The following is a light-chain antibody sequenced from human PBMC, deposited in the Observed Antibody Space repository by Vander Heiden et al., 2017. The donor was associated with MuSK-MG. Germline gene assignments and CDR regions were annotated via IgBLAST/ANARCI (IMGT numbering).Light chain of an antibody. J-gene: IGLJ2*01. V-gene: IGLV3-19*01. CDR1: SLRNYY. CDR2: GQN. Sequence: SSDLTQDPAVSVALGQTVTITCQGDSLRNYYASWYQQKPGQAPILVIYGQNNRPSGIPDRFSGSNSGNTASLTITGALAEDEADYYCNSRDTNANYLVLFGGGTKLRVL. CDR3: NSRDTNANYLVL.